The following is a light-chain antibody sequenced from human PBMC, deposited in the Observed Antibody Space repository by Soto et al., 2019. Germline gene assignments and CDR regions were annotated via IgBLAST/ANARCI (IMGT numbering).Light chain of an antibody. CDR3: QQYDNLPYT. Sequence: DIQMTQSPSPLSASVGDRVTITCQASQDISKYLNWYQQKPGKVPKLVIYDASNLETGVPSRFSGSGSGTDFTFTISSLQPEDIATYYCQQYDNLPYTFGQGTKLETK. CDR2: DAS. J-gene: IGKJ2*01. CDR1: QDISKY. V-gene: IGKV1-33*01.